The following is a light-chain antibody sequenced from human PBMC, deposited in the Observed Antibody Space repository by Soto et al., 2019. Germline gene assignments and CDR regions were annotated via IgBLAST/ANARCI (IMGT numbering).Light chain of an antibody. V-gene: IGKV3-15*01. J-gene: IGKJ1*01. CDR3: HQYNNWPPWT. CDR2: GAS. Sequence: EIVMTQSPATLSVSPGERATLSCRAGQSVGINLAWYQHKPGQAPRLLIYGASSRDTGVPARFSGSGSGTEFTLTISSLQSEDFAVYFCHQYNNWPPWTFGQGTKVEVK. CDR1: QSVGIN.